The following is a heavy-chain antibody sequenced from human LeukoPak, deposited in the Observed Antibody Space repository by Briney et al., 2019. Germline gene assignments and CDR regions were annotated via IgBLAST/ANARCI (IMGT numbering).Heavy chain of an antibody. V-gene: IGHV3-21*01. CDR2: ISSSSSYI. Sequence: GGSLRLSCAPSGFTLSSYSMHCVRHAPGKGLECVTSISSSSSYIFYAVSVEGRFTLYRDNHKNSLYLQMNALRAEDTAVYYCARAYGDYGIYYYSYYGTDVWGKGTTVTVSS. CDR1: GFTLSSYS. D-gene: IGHD4-17*01. J-gene: IGHJ6*04. CDR3: ARAYGDYGIYYYSYYGTDV.